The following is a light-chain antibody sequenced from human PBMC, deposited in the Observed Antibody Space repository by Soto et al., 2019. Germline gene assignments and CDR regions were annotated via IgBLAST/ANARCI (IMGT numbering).Light chain of an antibody. CDR2: EGS. CDR3: CSYAGSSTYV. V-gene: IGLV2-23*01. Sequence: QSALTQPASVSGPPGQSITISCTGTSSDVGSYSLVSWYQQHPGKAPKVMIYEGSKRPSGVSNRFSGSKSGNTASLTISGLQADDEADYYCCSYAGSSTYVFGTGTKLTVL. CDR1: SSDVGSYSL. J-gene: IGLJ1*01.